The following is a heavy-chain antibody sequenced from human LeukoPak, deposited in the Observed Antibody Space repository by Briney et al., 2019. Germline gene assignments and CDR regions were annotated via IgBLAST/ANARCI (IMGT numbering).Heavy chain of an antibody. CDR3: ARGTPPLTENWFDP. Sequence: ASVKVSCKTSGYTFTTYAMKWVRQAPGQGLEWMGWINPNSGGTNYAQKFQGGVTMTRDTSISTAYMELSRLRSDDTAVYYCARGTPPLTENWFDPWGQGTLVTVSS. CDR1: GYTFTTYA. D-gene: IGHD2-2*01. CDR2: INPNSGGT. V-gene: IGHV1-2*02. J-gene: IGHJ5*02.